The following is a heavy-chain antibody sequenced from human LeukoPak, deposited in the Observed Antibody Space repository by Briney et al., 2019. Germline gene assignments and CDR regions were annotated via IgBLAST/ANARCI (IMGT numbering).Heavy chain of an antibody. CDR2: ISPYNGDT. CDR3: ARVGERWLQSKYYYNGMDV. Sequence: ASVTVSCKASGYTFTSYGISWVRQAPGQGLEWMGWISPYNGDTKYGQKLQGRVTMTTDTSTSTAYMELRSLRSDDTAVYYCARVGERWLQSKYYYNGMDVWGQGTTVTVSS. CDR1: GYTFTSYG. J-gene: IGHJ6*02. V-gene: IGHV1-18*01. D-gene: IGHD5-24*01.